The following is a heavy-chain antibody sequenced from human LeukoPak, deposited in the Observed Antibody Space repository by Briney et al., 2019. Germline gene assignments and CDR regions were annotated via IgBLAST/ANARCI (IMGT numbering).Heavy chain of an antibody. CDR3: ARDHNPDYYDSSGSNWFDP. J-gene: IGHJ5*02. D-gene: IGHD3-22*01. V-gene: IGHV1-18*01. CDR1: GYTFTSYG. Sequence: ASVKVSCKAFGYTFTSYGISWVRQAPGQGLEWMGWISAYNGNTNYAQKLQGRVTMTTDTSTSTAYMELRSLRSDDTAVYYCARDHNPDYYDSSGSNWFDPWGQGTLVTVSS. CDR2: ISAYNGNT.